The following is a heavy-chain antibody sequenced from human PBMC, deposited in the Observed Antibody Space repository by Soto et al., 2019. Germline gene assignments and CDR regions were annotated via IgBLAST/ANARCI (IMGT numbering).Heavy chain of an antibody. Sequence: GGSLRLSCAASEFSFSSFGMHWVRQAPGKRLYWVAVISYDGSNKYYADSVKGRFTISRDNSKNTLHLQMNSLRAEDTAVYYCARDHGRSPFSYYYYYGMDVWGQGTTVTVSS. CDR3: ARDHGRSPFSYYYYYGMDV. J-gene: IGHJ6*02. V-gene: IGHV3-30*03. CDR1: EFSFSSFG. CDR2: ISYDGSNK.